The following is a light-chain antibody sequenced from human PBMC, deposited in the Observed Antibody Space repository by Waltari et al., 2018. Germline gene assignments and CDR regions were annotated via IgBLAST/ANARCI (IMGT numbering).Light chain of an antibody. V-gene: IGLV2-14*01. CDR3: SSYTTSSAPGV. J-gene: IGLJ1*01. CDR1: DSDVGAYDF. Sequence: QSALTQPASVSGSPGQSITISCSGTDSDVGAYDFVSWYQQHPGKAPQLIIYEVSNLPSGISNRFSASKSGNTASLTISGLQAEDEADYYCSSYTTSSAPGVFGTGTRVTVL. CDR2: EVS.